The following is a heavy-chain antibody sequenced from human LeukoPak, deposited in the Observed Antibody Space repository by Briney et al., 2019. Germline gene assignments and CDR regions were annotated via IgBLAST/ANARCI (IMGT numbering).Heavy chain of an antibody. CDR1: GFTFSSYS. J-gene: IGHJ4*02. D-gene: IGHD3-22*01. CDR2: ISSSSSYI. Sequence: GGSLRLSCAASGFTFSSYSMNWVRQAPGKGLEWVSSISSSSSYIYCADSVKGRFTISRDNAKNSLYLQMNSLRAEDTAVYYCARDPLAYDSSGYPPFVDYWGQGTLVTVSS. CDR3: ARDPLAYDSSGYPPFVDY. V-gene: IGHV3-21*01.